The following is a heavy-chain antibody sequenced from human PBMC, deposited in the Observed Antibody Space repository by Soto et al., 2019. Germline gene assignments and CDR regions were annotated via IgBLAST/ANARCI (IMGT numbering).Heavy chain of an antibody. D-gene: IGHD6-19*01. CDR1: GGSISSSSYY. CDR2: IYYSGST. Sequence: SETLSLTCTVSGGSISSSSYYWGWIRQPPGKGLEWIGSIYYSGSTYYNPSLKSRVTISVDTSKNQFSLKLSSVTAADTAVYYCAIRSGWYRRWFDPWGQGTLVTVSS. J-gene: IGHJ5*02. V-gene: IGHV4-39*01. CDR3: AIRSGWYRRWFDP.